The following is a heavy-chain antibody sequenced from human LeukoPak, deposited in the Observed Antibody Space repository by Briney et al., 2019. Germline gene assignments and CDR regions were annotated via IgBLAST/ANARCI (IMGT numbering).Heavy chain of an antibody. CDR1: GFTFSTYP. Sequence: GGSLRLSCSTSGFTFSTYPMHWVRQAPGKGLEYVSAINSNGGSTYYADSVKGRFTISRDNSKNTLYLQMSSLRAEDTAVYYCVRSSGYYDPWGQGTLVTVSS. CDR3: VRSSGYYDP. V-gene: IGHV3-64D*09. J-gene: IGHJ5*02. D-gene: IGHD6-19*01. CDR2: INSNGGST.